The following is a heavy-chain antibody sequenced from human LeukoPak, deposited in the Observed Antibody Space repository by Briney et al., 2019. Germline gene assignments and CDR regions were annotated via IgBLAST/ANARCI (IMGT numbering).Heavy chain of an antibody. Sequence: GGSLRLSCAASGFTFSSYWMSWVRQAPGKGLEWVANIKQDGSEKYYVDSVKGRFTISRDNAKNSLYLQMNSLRAEDTAVYYCARDHIGYSSSWYRRSGVAGFDYWGQGTLVTVSS. CDR1: GFTFSSYW. J-gene: IGHJ4*02. V-gene: IGHV3-7*01. D-gene: IGHD6-13*01. CDR3: ARDHIGYSSSWYRRSGVAGFDY. CDR2: IKQDGSEK.